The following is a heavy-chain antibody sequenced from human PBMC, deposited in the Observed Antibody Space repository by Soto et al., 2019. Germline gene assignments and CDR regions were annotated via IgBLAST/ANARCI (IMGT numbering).Heavy chain of an antibody. Sequence: QVQLQESGPGLVKPSETLSLTCTVSGGSISSYYWSWIRQPPGKGLEWIGYIYYSGSTNYNPSLKSRVTISVDTSKNQFSLKLSSVTAADTAVYDCERRWGAAVDYWGQGTLVTVSS. J-gene: IGHJ4*02. CDR2: IYYSGST. CDR1: GGSISSYY. CDR3: ERRWGAAVDY. V-gene: IGHV4-59*08. D-gene: IGHD1-26*01.